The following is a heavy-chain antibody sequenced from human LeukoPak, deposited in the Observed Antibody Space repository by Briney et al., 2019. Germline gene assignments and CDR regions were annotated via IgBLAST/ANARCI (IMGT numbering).Heavy chain of an antibody. CDR2: IIPIFGSA. D-gene: IGHD5-12*01. CDR3: AREALGYSNYDSPNGGYYYMDV. CDR1: GGTFSSYT. V-gene: IGHV1-69*06. Sequence: GASVKVSCKASGGTFSSYTISWVRQAPGQGLEWMGGIIPIFGSANYAQKFQGRVTITADKSTSTAYMELSSLRSEDTAVYYCAREALGYSNYDSPNGGYYYMDVWGKGTTVTVSS. J-gene: IGHJ6*03.